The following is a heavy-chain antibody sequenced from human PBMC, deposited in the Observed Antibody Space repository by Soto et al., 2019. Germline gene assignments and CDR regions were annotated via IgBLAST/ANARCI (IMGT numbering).Heavy chain of an antibody. CDR1: GGSISSSDYY. CDR3: ARLLTTYYSYFDY. CDR2: ISYSGST. J-gene: IGHJ4*02. D-gene: IGHD4-4*01. V-gene: IGHV4-39*02. Sequence: SETLSLTCTVSGGSISSSDYYWGWVRQPPGKGLEWIGHISYSGSTYYSPSLKSRVAISLGSSKKHFSLKLSSVTAADTAVYFCARLLTTYYSYFDYWGQGALVTVSS.